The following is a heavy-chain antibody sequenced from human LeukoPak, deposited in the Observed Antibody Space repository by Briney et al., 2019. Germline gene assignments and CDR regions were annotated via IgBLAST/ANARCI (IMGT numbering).Heavy chain of an antibody. D-gene: IGHD2-2*01. CDR2: INPNSGGT. CDR3: ARGHCSSTSCSDP. V-gene: IGHV1-2*02. J-gene: IGHJ5*02. CDR1: GYTFTGYY. Sequence: ASVKVSCKASGYTFTGYYMHWVRQAPGQGLEWMGWINPNSGGTNYAQKFQGRVTMTRDTSISTAYMELSRLRFDDTAVYYCARGHCSSTSCSDPWGQGTLVTVSS.